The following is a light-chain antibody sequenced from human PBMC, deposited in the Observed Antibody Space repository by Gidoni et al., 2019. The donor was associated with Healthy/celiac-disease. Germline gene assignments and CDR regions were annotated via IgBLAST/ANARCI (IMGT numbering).Light chain of an antibody. Sequence: EIVLTQSPAPLSLSPGERATLSCRASQSVSSYLAWYQQKPGQAPRLLIYDASNRATGIPARFSGSGSVTDFTLTISSLEPEDFAVYYCQQRSNWPPLITFGQGTRLEIK. J-gene: IGKJ5*01. CDR1: QSVSSY. CDR3: QQRSNWPPLIT. V-gene: IGKV3-11*01. CDR2: DAS.